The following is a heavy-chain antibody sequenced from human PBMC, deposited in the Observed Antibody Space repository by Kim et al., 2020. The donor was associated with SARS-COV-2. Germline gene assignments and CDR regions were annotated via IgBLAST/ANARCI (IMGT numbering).Heavy chain of an antibody. Sequence: GGSLRLSCAASGFTFSSYAMHWVRQAPGKGLEWVAVISYDGSNKYYADSVKGRFTISRDNSKNTLYLQMNSLRAEDTAVYYCARDRTRPAAIWYSYGEKHDAFDIWGQGTMVTVSS. CDR2: ISYDGSNK. D-gene: IGHD5-18*01. V-gene: IGHV3-30*04. CDR3: ARDRTRPAAIWYSYGEKHDAFDI. J-gene: IGHJ3*02. CDR1: GFTFSSYA.